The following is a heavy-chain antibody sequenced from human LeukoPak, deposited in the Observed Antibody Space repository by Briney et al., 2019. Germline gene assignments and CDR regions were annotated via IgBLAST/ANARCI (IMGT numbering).Heavy chain of an antibody. J-gene: IGHJ4*02. CDR2: IYYSGST. CDR3: AKLTPLDSWIQLWSTPKCYFDY. CDR1: GGSISSSSYY. D-gene: IGHD5-18*01. V-gene: IGHV4-39*01. Sequence: SSETLSLTCTVSGGSISSSSYYWGWIRQPPGKGLEWIGSIYYSGSTYYNPSLKSRVTISVDTSKNQFSLKLSSVTAADTAVYYCAKLTPLDSWIQLWSTPKCYFDYWGQGTLVTVSS.